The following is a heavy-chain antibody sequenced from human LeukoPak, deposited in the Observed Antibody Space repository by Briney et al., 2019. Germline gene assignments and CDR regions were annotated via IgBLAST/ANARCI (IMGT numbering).Heavy chain of an antibody. CDR3: ARDFRWYDAFDI. Sequence: ASVTVSFKGSGYTFTVNYMHWVRQAPEQGREGMGWINANSGGRNYTQKFQGRVTITSDTSISTAYMELSMLTSDDTAVYYCARDFRWYDAFDIWRQGTMVTVSS. CDR1: GYTFTVNY. V-gene: IGHV1-2*02. J-gene: IGHJ3*02. CDR2: INANSGGR. D-gene: IGHD6-13*01.